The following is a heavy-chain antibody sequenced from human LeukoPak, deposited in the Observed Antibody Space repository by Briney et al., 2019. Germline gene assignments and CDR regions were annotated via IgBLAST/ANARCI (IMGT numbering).Heavy chain of an antibody. Sequence: ASVKVSCKASGYTFSSYGISWVRQAPGQGLEWMGWISAYNGHTNSAQKLQGRVTMTTDTSTSTAYMELRSLRSDDTAVYYCARAKREHQLMTNWFDPWGQGTLVTVS. V-gene: IGHV1-18*01. CDR2: ISAYNGHT. CDR1: GYTFSSYG. CDR3: ARAKREHQLMTNWFDP. D-gene: IGHD6-13*01. J-gene: IGHJ5*02.